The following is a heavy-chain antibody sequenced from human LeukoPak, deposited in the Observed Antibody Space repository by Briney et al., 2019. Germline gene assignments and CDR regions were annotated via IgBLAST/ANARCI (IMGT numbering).Heavy chain of an antibody. Sequence: VASVKVSCKASGGTLSSYAISWVRQAPGQGLEWMGGIIPIFGTANYAQKFQGRVTITTDESTSTAYMELSSLRSEDTAVYYCAAPRYDKNDAFDIWGQGTMVTVSS. D-gene: IGHD3-9*01. J-gene: IGHJ3*02. CDR2: IIPIFGTA. V-gene: IGHV1-69*05. CDR1: GGTLSSYA. CDR3: AAPRYDKNDAFDI.